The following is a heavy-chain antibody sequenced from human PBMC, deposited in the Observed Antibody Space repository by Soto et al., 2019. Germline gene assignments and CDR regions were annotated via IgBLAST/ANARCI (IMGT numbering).Heavy chain of an antibody. V-gene: IGHV1-69*02. CDR3: ARGGREIQFDP. Sequence: SVKVSCKASGGTFSSYTISWVRQAPGQGLEWMGRIIPILGIANYAQKFQGRVTITADKSTSTAYMELSSLRSGDTAGYYCARGGREIQFDPWGQGTLVTVSS. CDR1: GGTFSSYT. D-gene: IGHD1-26*01. J-gene: IGHJ5*02. CDR2: IIPILGIA.